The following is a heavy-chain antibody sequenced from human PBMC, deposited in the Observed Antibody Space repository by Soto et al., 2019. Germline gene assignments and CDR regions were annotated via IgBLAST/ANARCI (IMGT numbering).Heavy chain of an antibody. CDR2: IHPGDSDT. J-gene: IGHJ5*02. V-gene: IGHV5-51*01. CDR3: AKRAYNNYDLTSFDWFDP. D-gene: IGHD4-4*01. Sequence: RGESLKISCKGSGFIFADFWIGWVRQMPGKGLEWVGIIHPGDSDTRYSPSLQGQVTISADKSVSTIYLQWNSLKASDTAMYYCAKRAYNNYDLTSFDWFDPWGQGTLVTVSS. CDR1: GFIFADFW.